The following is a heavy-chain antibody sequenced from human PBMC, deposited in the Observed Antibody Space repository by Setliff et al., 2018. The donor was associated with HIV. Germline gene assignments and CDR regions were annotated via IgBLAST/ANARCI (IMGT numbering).Heavy chain of an antibody. Sequence: GESLKISCKGSGYSFSNYYIGWVRQMPRKGLECMGVIYPGDFDTRYSPSFQGQVTISADKSISTAYLQWSSLKASDTAIYYCVRLFKGGRHYYDSSGYLSCMDVWGKGTTVTVSS. CDR2: IYPGDFDT. CDR3: VRLFKGGRHYYDSSGYLSCMDV. CDR1: GYSFSNYY. J-gene: IGHJ6*03. D-gene: IGHD3-22*01. V-gene: IGHV5-51*01.